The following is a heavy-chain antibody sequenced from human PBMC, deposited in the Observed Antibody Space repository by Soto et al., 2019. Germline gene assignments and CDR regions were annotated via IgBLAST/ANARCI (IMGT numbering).Heavy chain of an antibody. Sequence: QVQLQESGPGLVKPSETLSLTCTVSVGSISSYYWSWIRQPPGQGLEWIGYISYSGRTNYNPSLKSRVTILLDTAKNQFSLKLSSVTAADTAVDYCARHPPYYYGMAVWGQGTTVTFSS. CDR1: VGSISSYY. V-gene: IGHV4-59*08. CDR2: ISYSGRT. CDR3: ARHPPYYYGMAV. J-gene: IGHJ6*02.